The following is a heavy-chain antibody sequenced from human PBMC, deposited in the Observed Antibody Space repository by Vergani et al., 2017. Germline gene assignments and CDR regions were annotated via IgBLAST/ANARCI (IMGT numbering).Heavy chain of an antibody. CDR3: AKEGGGYCSGGTCYPEY. CDR1: GFIFSDYV. Sequence: QVQLVESGGGVVQPGKSLSLSCETSGFIFSDYVMHWVRQAPGKGLECVAGIWHDGSNEKYVDSVQGRFTISRDNSKNTLYLQMNSLRAEDTAVYYCAKEGGGYCSGGTCYPEYWGQGTLVIVSS. CDR2: IWHDGSNE. D-gene: IGHD2-15*01. V-gene: IGHV3-33*06. J-gene: IGHJ4*02.